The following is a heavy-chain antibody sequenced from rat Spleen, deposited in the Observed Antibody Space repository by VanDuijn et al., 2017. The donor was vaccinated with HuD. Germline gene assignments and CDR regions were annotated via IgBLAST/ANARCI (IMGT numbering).Heavy chain of an antibody. CDR1: GFSLTSYD. J-gene: IGHJ3*01. Sequence: QVQLKESGPGLVQPSQTLSLTCTVSGFSLTSYDMHWVRQPPGKGLEWMGVMWGNGNTHYNSALKSRLSISRDTSKSQVFLKMNSLQTEDTAIYFCTKLLEFAYWGQGTLVTVSS. V-gene: IGHV2-13*01. CDR2: MWGNGNT. CDR3: TKLLEFAY. D-gene: IGHD4-2*01.